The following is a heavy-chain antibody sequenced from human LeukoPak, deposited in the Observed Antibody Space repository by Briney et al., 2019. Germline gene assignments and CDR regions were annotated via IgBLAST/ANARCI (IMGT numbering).Heavy chain of an antibody. D-gene: IGHD3-10*01. J-gene: IGHJ3*02. CDR3: ARLRLTRIRGDALDI. CDR1: GFTVSSNY. CDR2: IYSGGST. Sequence: PGGSLRLSCAASGFTVSSNYMSWVRQAPGKGLEWVSVIYSGGSTYYADSVKGRFTISRDNSKNTLYLQMESLRVEDTAIYYCARLRLTRIRGDALDIWGQGTVVTVSS. V-gene: IGHV3-66*01.